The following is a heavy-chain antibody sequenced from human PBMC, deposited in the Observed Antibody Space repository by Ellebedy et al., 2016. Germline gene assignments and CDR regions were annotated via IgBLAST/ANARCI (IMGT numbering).Heavy chain of an antibody. J-gene: IGHJ4*02. Sequence: SETLSLTXTVSGGSISSYYWSWIRQPPGKGLEWIGYIYYSGSTNYNPSLKSRVTISVDTSKNQFSLKLSSVTAADTAVYYCARDDRDGYNLGLDYWGQGTLVTVSS. CDR3: ARDDRDGYNLGLDY. V-gene: IGHV4-59*12. D-gene: IGHD5-24*01. CDR1: GGSISSYY. CDR2: IYYSGST.